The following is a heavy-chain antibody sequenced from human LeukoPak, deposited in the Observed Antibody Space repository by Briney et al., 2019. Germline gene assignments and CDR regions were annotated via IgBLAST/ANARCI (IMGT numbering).Heavy chain of an antibody. CDR3: ARGVVVAAADY. V-gene: IGHV3-30-3*01. D-gene: IGHD2-15*01. CDR1: GFTFSSYA. J-gene: IGHJ4*02. CDR2: ISYDGSNK. Sequence: PGGSLRLSCAASGFTFSSYAMHWVRQAPGKGLEWVAVISYDGSNKYYADSVKGRFTISRDNSKNTLYLQMNSLRAEDTAVYYCARGVVVAAADYWDQGTLVTVSS.